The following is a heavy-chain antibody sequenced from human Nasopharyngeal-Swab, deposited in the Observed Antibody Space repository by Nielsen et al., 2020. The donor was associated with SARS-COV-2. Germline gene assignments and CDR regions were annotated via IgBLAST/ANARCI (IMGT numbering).Heavy chain of an antibody. CDR3: AIDPVSGLGFDP. CDR2: IYYSGST. J-gene: IGHJ5*02. Sequence: GSLRLSCTVSGGSISSYYRSWIRQPPGKGLEWIGYIYYSGSTNYNPSLKSRVTISVDTSKNQFSLKLSSVTAADTAVYYCAIDPVSGLGFDPWGQGTLVTVSS. D-gene: IGHD5/OR15-5a*01. CDR1: GGSISSYY. V-gene: IGHV4-59*01.